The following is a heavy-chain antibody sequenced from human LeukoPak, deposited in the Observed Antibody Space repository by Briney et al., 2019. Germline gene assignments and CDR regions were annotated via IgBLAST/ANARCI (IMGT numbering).Heavy chain of an antibody. Sequence: GASVKVSCKASGYSFTSYGFNWVRQAPGQGLEWMVWMSAYNGKTNYAHSLQGRVTVTADTSTSTAYMELRSLRSEDTAVYYCARGMGYSYGHPQGAFDIWGQGTMVTVSS. CDR3: ARGMGYSYGHPQGAFDI. CDR1: GYSFTSYG. V-gene: IGHV1-18*01. D-gene: IGHD5-18*01. CDR2: MSAYNGKT. J-gene: IGHJ3*02.